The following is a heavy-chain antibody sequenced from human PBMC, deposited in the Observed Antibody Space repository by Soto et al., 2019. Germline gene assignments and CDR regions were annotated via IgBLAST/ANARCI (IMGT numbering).Heavy chain of an antibody. CDR1: GVSISRGDW. Sequence: QVLLHESGPGLVKPSGTLSLTCTVSGVSISRGDWWRWVRQAPVKELQWIGEIHHSACTSSHPSLRSRVSLSVDTSKNQLSLNLKSVTAADTGVYYCARLVYDTRLNYLYLDSWGQGLLVTLSS. CDR2: IHHSACT. V-gene: IGHV4-4*02. D-gene: IGHD3-22*01. CDR3: ARLVYDTRLNYLYLDS. J-gene: IGHJ4*02.